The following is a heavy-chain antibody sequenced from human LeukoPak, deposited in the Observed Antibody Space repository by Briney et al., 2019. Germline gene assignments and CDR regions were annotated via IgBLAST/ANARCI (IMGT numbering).Heavy chain of an antibody. CDR1: GFTFSSYA. D-gene: IGHD2-15*01. CDR3: AKQSLADCIRCPFDS. J-gene: IGHJ4*02. Sequence: GGSLRLSCAASGFTFSSYAMSWVRQAPGKGLEWVSSNSISGDNTYYADSVKGRFTISGDNSKNTLYLQMNSLRAEDTAVYYCAKQSLADCIRCPFDSWGQGTLVTVSS. V-gene: IGHV3-23*01. CDR2: NSISGDNT.